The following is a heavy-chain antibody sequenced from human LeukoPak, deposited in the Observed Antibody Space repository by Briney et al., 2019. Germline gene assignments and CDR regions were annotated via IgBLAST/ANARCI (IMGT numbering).Heavy chain of an antibody. CDR1: EFTFSSYA. CDR3: AEAKDRGVINSFDY. D-gene: IGHD3-10*01. J-gene: IGHJ4*02. Sequence: GGSLRLSCAASEFTFSSYAMSWVRQAPGKGLEWVSAISGSGGSTYYADSVKGRFTISRDNSKNTLYLQMNSLRAEDTAVYYCAEAKDRGVINSFDYWGQGTLVTVSS. CDR2: ISGSGGST. V-gene: IGHV3-23*01.